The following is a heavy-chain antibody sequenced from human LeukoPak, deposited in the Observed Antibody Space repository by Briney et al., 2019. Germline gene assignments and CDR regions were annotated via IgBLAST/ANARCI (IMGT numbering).Heavy chain of an antibody. CDR3: ARSLIGSDDY. Sequence: VGCLRLSCAASGFTFRNSWMHWVRQAPGKGLVWFSRVNPDGSATTYADSVKGRFTISRDNAKNTLYLQMNSLRAEDTAVYYCARSLIGSDDYWGQGSLVTVSS. V-gene: IGHV3-74*01. CDR1: GFTFRNSW. D-gene: IGHD1-20*01. J-gene: IGHJ4*02. CDR2: VNPDGSAT.